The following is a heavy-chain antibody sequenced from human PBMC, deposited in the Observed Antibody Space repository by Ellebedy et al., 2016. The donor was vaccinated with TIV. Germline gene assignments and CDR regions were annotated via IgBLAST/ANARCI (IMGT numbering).Heavy chain of an antibody. CDR2: INPNSGVT. CDR3: ARVPSDYYMDV. Sequence: ASVKVFCXASGYTFTDYYMHWVRQAPGQGLEWMGLINPNSGVTNYAQRFRGRVTMTRDTSITTAYLDLSSLTSDDTAVYYCARVPSDYYMDVWGKGTMVTVSS. J-gene: IGHJ6*03. V-gene: IGHV1-2*02. CDR1: GYTFTDYY.